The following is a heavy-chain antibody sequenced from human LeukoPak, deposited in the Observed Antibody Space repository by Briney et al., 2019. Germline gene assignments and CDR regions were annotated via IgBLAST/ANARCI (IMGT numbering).Heavy chain of an antibody. J-gene: IGHJ5*02. CDR3: AKNGQSGFSFDP. D-gene: IGHD1-26*01. CDR1: GGSTSVYY. CDR2: ISGSGST. Sequence: SETLSLTCIVSGGSTSVYYWSWIRQSAGKGLEWIGRISGSGSTNYNPSLKSRVTMSVDPSKNQISLKVTSVTAADTAVYHCAKNGQSGFSFDPWGRGTLVTVSS. V-gene: IGHV4-4*07.